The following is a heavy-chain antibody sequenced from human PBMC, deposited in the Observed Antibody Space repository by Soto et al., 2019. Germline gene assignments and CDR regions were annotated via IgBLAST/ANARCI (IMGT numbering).Heavy chain of an antibody. V-gene: IGHV3-15*01. Sequence: EVQLLESGGGLVKPGGSLRLVCAASGFTFSNAWMSWVRQAPGKGLEWVGRIKSKTDGGTRDYAAPVQGRFIISRDDSKHTLYLQMDSLKTEDTAVYYCTTDDPINRYWGQGTLVTVSS. CDR3: TTDDPINRY. CDR1: GFTFSNAW. CDR2: IKSKTDGGTR. J-gene: IGHJ4*02.